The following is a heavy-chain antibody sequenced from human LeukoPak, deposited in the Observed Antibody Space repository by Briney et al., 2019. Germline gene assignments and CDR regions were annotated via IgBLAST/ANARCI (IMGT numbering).Heavy chain of an antibody. CDR1: GFTFSNSW. CDR2: ISSSGSTI. J-gene: IGHJ4*02. Sequence: PGGSLRLSCAASGFTFSNSWMSWVRQAPGKGLEWVSYISSSGSTIYYADSVKGRFTISRDNAKNSLYLQVNSLRAEDTAVYYCARVGYYDILTGYQPDFDYWGQGTLVTVSS. V-gene: IGHV3-11*01. CDR3: ARVGYYDILTGYQPDFDY. D-gene: IGHD3-9*01.